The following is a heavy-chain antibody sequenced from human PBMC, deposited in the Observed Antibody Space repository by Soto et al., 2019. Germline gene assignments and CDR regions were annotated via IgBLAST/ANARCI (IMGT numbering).Heavy chain of an antibody. D-gene: IGHD2-2*01. CDR3: ARRASRGIVVVPAAIID. CDR2: IYYSGST. V-gene: IGHV4-39*01. Sequence: SETLSLTCPFSGFSIGSSIYYWGWIRQPPGKGLEWIGSIYYSGSTYYNPSLKSRVTISVDTSKNQFSLKLSSVTAADTAVYYCARRASRGIVVVPAAIIDWGQGTLVTVSS. CDR1: GFSIGSSIYY. J-gene: IGHJ4*02.